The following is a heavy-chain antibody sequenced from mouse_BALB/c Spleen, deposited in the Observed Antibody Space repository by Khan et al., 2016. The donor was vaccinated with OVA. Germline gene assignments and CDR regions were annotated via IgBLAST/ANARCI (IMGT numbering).Heavy chain of an antibody. J-gene: IGHJ3*01. CDR2: INTYTGEP. D-gene: IGHD2-1*01. CDR1: GYTFTNYG. Sequence: QIQLVQSGPELKKPGETVKISCKASGYTFTNYGMNWVKQAPGKGLKWMGWINTYTGEPTYADDFKGRFAFSLETFASTAYLQINNLKNEDTATYFCARSNGNYGYAYWGQGTLVTVSA. CDR3: ARSNGNYGYAY. V-gene: IGHV9-3-1*01.